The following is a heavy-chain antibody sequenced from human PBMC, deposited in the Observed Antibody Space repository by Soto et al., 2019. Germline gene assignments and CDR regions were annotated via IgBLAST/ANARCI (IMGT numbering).Heavy chain of an antibody. J-gene: IGHJ3*02. Sequence: SETLSLTCTVSGWSISSYYWSWIRQPPGKGLEWIGYIYNIGNSGTAYYNPSLESRLTISIDTSKNQFSLKLSSVTAADTAVYYCARALILTGYYIHDAFDIWGQGTMVTVS. D-gene: IGHD3-9*01. CDR1: GWSISSYY. CDR3: ARALILTGYYIHDAFDI. V-gene: IGHV4-59*01. CDR2: IYNIGNSGTA.